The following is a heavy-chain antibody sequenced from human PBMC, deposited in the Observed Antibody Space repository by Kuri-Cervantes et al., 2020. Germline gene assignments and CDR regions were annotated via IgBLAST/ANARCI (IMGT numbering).Heavy chain of an antibody. V-gene: IGHV4-39*01. CDR3: ARLTDYGDWDY. D-gene: IGHD4-17*01. J-gene: IGHJ4*02. CDR1: GGSISSSSYY. CDR2: IYYSGST. Sequence: SETLSLTCTVSGGSISSSSYYWGWIRQPPGKGQEWIGSIYYSGSTYYNPSLKSRVTISVDTSKNQFSLKLSSVTAADTAVYYCARLTDYGDWDYWGQGTLVTVSS.